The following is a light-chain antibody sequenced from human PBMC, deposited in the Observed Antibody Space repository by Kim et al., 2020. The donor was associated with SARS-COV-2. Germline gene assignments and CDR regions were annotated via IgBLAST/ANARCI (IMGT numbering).Light chain of an antibody. J-gene: IGLJ2*01. CDR2: EDD. Sequence: GKTVSISCHRSSGSIDANYVQWYQQRPGGVPTTVIYEDDQRPSGVSDRFSGSIDNSSNSASLTISGLRTEDEADYYCQSYNRDNVIFGGGTQLTVL. V-gene: IGLV6-57*03. CDR1: SGSIDANY. CDR3: QSYNRDNVI.